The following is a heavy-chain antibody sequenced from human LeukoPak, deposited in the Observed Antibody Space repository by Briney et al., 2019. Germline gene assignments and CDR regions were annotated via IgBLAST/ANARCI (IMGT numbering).Heavy chain of an antibody. D-gene: IGHD3-3*01. V-gene: IGHV4-34*01. CDR2: INRSGST. J-gene: IGHJ6*03. CDR1: GGSFSGYY. CDR3: ARGLRFLEWSNYYMDV. Sequence: PSETLSLTCAVYGGSFSGYYWSWIRQPPGKGLEWIGEINRSGSTNYNPSLESRVTISVDTSKNQFSLKLSSVTAADTAVYYCARGLRFLEWSNYYMDVWGKGTTVTVSS.